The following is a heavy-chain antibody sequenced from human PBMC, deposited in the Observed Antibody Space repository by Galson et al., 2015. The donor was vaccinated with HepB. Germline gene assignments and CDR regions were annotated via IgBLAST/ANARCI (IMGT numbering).Heavy chain of an antibody. CDR1: GFTFSDYA. CDR2: ISGSGTNT. V-gene: IGHV3-23*01. Sequence: SLRLSCAASGFTFSDYAMIWVRQAPGKGLDWVSGISGSGTNTYYTDSVKGRFTISRDNSKNTLYLQMNSLRAEDTAVYYCAKSGTLIITVDFDYWGQGTLVTVSS. D-gene: IGHD4-23*01. CDR3: AKSGTLIITVDFDY. J-gene: IGHJ4*02.